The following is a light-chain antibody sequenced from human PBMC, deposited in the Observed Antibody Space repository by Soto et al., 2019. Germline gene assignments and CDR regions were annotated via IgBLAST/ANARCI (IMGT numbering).Light chain of an antibody. J-gene: IGKJ2*01. V-gene: IGKV3-11*01. CDR3: QQRSNWPLMYT. CDR2: DAS. CDR1: QSVSSY. Sequence: EIVLTQSPATLSLSPGERATLSCRASQSVSSYLAWYQQKPGQAPRLLIYDASNRATGIPARFSGSGSGTAFTLTISSLAPEDFAAYYCQQRSNWPLMYTFGQGTKLEIK.